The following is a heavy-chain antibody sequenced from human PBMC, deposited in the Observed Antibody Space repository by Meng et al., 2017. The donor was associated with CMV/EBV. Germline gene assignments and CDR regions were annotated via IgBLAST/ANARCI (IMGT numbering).Heavy chain of an antibody. Sequence: FTSYQVHWLRQAPGQGLEWVGMINPADGGPTYAQRFQGRVTMTSDTSTSTVYMDLRSLRSDDTALYFCAREYCTTYRCSYNPHWYDPWGQGTLVTVSS. CDR1: FTSYQ. J-gene: IGHJ5*02. D-gene: IGHD2-8*01. CDR3: AREYCTTYRCSYNPHWYDP. V-gene: IGHV1-46*01. CDR2: INPADGGP.